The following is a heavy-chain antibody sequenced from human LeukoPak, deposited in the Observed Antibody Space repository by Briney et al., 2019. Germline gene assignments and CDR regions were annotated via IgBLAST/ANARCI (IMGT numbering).Heavy chain of an antibody. CDR3: ARDYVGGYGYLGANWFDP. CDR2: VSNSGDYI. V-gene: IGHV3-21*01. Sequence: GGSLRLSCEASGFTFSSYSMNWVRQAPGKGLEWVSSVSNSGDYIHYADSVKGRFTISRDNAKNSLYLQMNSLRAEDTAVYYCARDYVGGYGYLGANWFDPWGQGTLVTVSS. D-gene: IGHD5-18*01. CDR1: GFTFSSYS. J-gene: IGHJ5*02.